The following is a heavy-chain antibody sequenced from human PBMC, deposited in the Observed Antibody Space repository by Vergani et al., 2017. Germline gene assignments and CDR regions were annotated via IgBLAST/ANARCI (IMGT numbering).Heavy chain of an antibody. Sequence: EVDLVESGGGLAQPGGSLRLSCEASGITFWKFGMHWVRQGPGKGLEWVSGISWNSGSIGYADSVKGRFTISRDNAKNSLYLQMNSLRAEDTALYYCAKDVDIVATTYFDYWGQGTLVTVS. V-gene: IGHV3-9*01. J-gene: IGHJ4*02. CDR2: ISWNSGSI. D-gene: IGHD5-12*01. CDR1: GITFWKFG. CDR3: AKDVDIVATTYFDY.